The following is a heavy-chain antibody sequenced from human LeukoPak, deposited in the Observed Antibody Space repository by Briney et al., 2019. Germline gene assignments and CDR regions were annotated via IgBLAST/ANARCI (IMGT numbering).Heavy chain of an antibody. D-gene: IGHD3-10*01. CDR1: GGSTSSYY. CDR2: IYYSGST. Sequence: SETLSLTCTVSGGSTSSYYWSWIRQPPGKGLEWIGYIYYSGSTNYNPSLKSRVTISVDTSKNQFSLKLSSVTAADTAVYYCARVRITMVRGVIKYFDYWGQGTLVTVSS. V-gene: IGHV4-59*01. J-gene: IGHJ4*02. CDR3: ARVRITMVRGVIKYFDY.